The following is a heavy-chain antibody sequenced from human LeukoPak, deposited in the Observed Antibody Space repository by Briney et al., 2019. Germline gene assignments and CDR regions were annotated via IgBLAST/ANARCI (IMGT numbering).Heavy chain of an antibody. D-gene: IGHD3-10*01. CDR3: ARAATYYYGSGSSSPYGMDV. Sequence: ASVTVSCTASGGTFSIYAISWVRQAPGQGLEWMGGIIPIFGTANYAQKFQGRVTITADESTSTAYMELSSLRSEDTAVYYCARAATYYYGSGSSSPYGMDVWGQGTTVTVSS. CDR2: IIPIFGTA. CDR1: GGTFSIYA. J-gene: IGHJ6*02. V-gene: IGHV1-69*13.